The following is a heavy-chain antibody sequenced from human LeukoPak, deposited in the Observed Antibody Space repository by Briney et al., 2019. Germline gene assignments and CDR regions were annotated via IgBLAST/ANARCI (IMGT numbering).Heavy chain of an antibody. CDR2: IVHDGSRQ. D-gene: IGHD2-15*01. CDR3: ANLDPYCSGGRCP. V-gene: IGHV3-30*02. Sequence: GGSLRLSCAASGFTVSSNYMSWVRQAPGKGLDWVAFIVHDGSRQDYADSVRGRFTISRDNSKNTVYLQMNSLRPEDTAVYYCANLDPYCSGGRCPWGQGTLVSVSS. J-gene: IGHJ5*02. CDR1: GFTVSSNY.